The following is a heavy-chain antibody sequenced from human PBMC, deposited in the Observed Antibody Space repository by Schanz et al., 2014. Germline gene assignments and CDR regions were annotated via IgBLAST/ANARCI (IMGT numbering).Heavy chain of an antibody. D-gene: IGHD1-26*01. CDR3: AREAKWGQWYFDL. Sequence: QVQLVESGGGVVQPGGSLRLSCEASGFTFKNFGMHWVRQTPGKGLEWMAVISYHGSERYYADSVKGRFTISRDNSKNTLYLQMNSLRTEDTALYYCAREAKWGQWYFDLWGRGSLVTVSS. CDR2: ISYHGSER. J-gene: IGHJ2*01. CDR1: GFTFKNFG. V-gene: IGHV3-30*03.